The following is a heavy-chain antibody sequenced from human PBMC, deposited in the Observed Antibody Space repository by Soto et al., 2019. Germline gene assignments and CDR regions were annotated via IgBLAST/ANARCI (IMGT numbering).Heavy chain of an antibody. J-gene: IGHJ6*02. CDR2: IIPIFGTA. Sequence: QVQLVQSGAEVKKPGSSVKVSCKASGGTFSSYAISWVRQAPGQGLEWMGGIIPIFGTANYAQKFQGRVTITADESTSTAYMELSSLRSEDTAVYYCARGVVVTAIPGQDYYYGMDVWGQGTTVTVSS. CDR1: GGTFSSYA. D-gene: IGHD2-21*02. V-gene: IGHV1-69*01. CDR3: ARGVVVTAIPGQDYYYGMDV.